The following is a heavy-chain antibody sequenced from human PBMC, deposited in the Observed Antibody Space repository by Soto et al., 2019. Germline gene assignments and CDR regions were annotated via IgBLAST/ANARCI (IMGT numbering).Heavy chain of an antibody. CDR2: IYYSGST. V-gene: IGHV4-30-4*01. Sequence: SETLSLTCTVSGGSISSGDYYWSWIRQPPGKGLEWIGYIYYSGSTYYNPSLKSRVTISVDTSKNQFSLKLSSVTAADTAVYYCARGEQWLVPFDPWGQGTLVTVSS. CDR1: GGSISSGDYY. CDR3: ARGEQWLVPFDP. D-gene: IGHD6-19*01. J-gene: IGHJ5*02.